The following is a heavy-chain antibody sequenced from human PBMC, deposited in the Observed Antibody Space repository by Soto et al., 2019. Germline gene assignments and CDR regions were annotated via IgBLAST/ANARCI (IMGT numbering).Heavy chain of an antibody. CDR1: GGSISSSSYY. CDR3: ARDLGLYCSGGSCHAPFFDY. J-gene: IGHJ4*02. V-gene: IGHV4-39*02. Sequence: SETLSLTCTVSGGSISSSSYYWGWIRQPPGKGLEWIGSIYYSGSTYYNPSLKSRVTISVDTSKNQFSLKLSSVTAADTAVYYCARDLGLYCSGGSCHAPFFDYWGQGTLVTVSS. CDR2: IYYSGST. D-gene: IGHD2-15*01.